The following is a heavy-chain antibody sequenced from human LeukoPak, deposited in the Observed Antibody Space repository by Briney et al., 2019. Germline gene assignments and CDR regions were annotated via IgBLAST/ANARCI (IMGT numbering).Heavy chain of an antibody. V-gene: IGHV1-2*02. CDR1: GYTFTSYG. CDR2: INPTGTST. Sequence: ASVKVSCKASGYTFTSYGISWVRQAPGQGLEWMGIINPTGTSTSYAQKFQGRVTMTRDTSISTAYMELSRLRSDDTAVYYCARGSVIAAAPGYMDVWGKGTTVTVSS. CDR3: ARGSVIAAAPGYMDV. J-gene: IGHJ6*03. D-gene: IGHD6-13*01.